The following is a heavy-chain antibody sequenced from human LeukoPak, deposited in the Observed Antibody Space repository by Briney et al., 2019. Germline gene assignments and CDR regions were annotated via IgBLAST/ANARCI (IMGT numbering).Heavy chain of an antibody. CDR2: IFFSGSN. J-gene: IGHJ4*02. CDR1: GGFINSYY. Sequence: SETLSLTCTVSGGFINSYYWGWVRHPPGEGLEWLAYIFFSGSNNFNPSLKSRVTISVDTSKNQFSLKLSAFTAADTAIYYCARRITTSGWYRDDYWGQGTLVTVSS. V-gene: IGHV4-59*08. CDR3: ARRITTSGWYRDDY. D-gene: IGHD6-19*01.